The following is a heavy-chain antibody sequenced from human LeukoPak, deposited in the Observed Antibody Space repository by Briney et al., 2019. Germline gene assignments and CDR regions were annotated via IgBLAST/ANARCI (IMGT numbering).Heavy chain of an antibody. D-gene: IGHD6-13*01. J-gene: IGHJ4*02. V-gene: IGHV1-18*01. CDR3: ARDAVRVTTAGGPDY. Sequence: ASVNVSCKASGYTFPSYGISWVRQAPGQGLEWMGWLSDFDYNPKYAQKLQGRVTMTTDTSTSTAYVELRSLTSADTALYYCARDAVRVTTAGGPDYWGQGTPVTVSS. CDR2: LSDFDYNP. CDR1: GYTFPSYG.